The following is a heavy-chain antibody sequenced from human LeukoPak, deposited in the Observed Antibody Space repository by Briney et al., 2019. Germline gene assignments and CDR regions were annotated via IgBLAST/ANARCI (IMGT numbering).Heavy chain of an antibody. CDR2: INPNSGGT. Sequence: ASVKVSCKASGYTFTGYYMHWVRQAPGQGLEWMGWINPNSGGTNYAQKFQGRVTMTRDTSISTAYMELSRLRSDDTAVYYCAGEERGYSYGRAFDIWGQGTMVTVSS. V-gene: IGHV1-2*02. J-gene: IGHJ3*02. CDR1: GYTFTGYY. D-gene: IGHD5-18*01. CDR3: AGEERGYSYGRAFDI.